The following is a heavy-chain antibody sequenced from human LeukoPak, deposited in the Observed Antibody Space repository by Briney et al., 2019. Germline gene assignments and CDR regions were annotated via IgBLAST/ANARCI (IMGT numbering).Heavy chain of an antibody. CDR1: GFTFSSYV. D-gene: IGHD3-3*01. V-gene: IGHV3-23*01. Sequence: GGSLRLSCAASGFTFSSYVMSWVRRAPGKGLEWVSTISASDGRTFYADSVMGRFTISRDNSNNTLFLQMNSLRAEDTAVYYCAKTYYDFWTGYYRGDHDAFDIWGQGTMVTVSS. CDR3: AKTYYDFWTGYYRGDHDAFDI. J-gene: IGHJ3*02. CDR2: ISASDGRT.